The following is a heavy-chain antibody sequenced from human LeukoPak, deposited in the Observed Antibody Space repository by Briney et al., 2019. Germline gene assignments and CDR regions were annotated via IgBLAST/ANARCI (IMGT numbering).Heavy chain of an antibody. J-gene: IGHJ4*02. Sequence: SETLSLTCAVYGGSFSGYYWSWIRLPPGKGLEWIGEINHSGSTNYNPSLKSRVTISVDTSKNQFSLKLSSVTAADTAVYYCAGRESDGSGSRTFDYWGQGTLVTVSS. CDR2: INHSGST. V-gene: IGHV4-34*01. D-gene: IGHD3-10*01. CDR1: GGSFSGYY. CDR3: AGRESDGSGSRTFDY.